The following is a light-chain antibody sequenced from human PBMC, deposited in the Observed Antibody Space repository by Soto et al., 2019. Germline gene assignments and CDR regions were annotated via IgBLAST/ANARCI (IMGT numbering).Light chain of an antibody. Sequence: EIVMTQSPATLSVSPGERATLSCRASQSVSSNLDWYQQKPGQAPRLLIYGASTRATGIPARFSGSGSGTEFTLTISSLQSEDFAVYYCQQYNNSWTFGQGTKVEIK. V-gene: IGKV3-15*01. CDR2: GAS. J-gene: IGKJ1*01. CDR1: QSVSSN. CDR3: QQYNNSWT.